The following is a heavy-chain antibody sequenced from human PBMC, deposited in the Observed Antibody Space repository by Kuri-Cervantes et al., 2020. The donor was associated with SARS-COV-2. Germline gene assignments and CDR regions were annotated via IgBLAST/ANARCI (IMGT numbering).Heavy chain of an antibody. D-gene: IGHD3-3*01. CDR1: GFTFMNYA. V-gene: IGHV3-23*01. J-gene: IGHJ4*02. Sequence: GESLKISCAASGFTFMNYAMTWVRQAPGKGLEWVSALSGSGSATYYADSVKGRFTISGDNSKNTLYLQMNSLRAEDTAVYYCAKDLLRFLEWLPQYSGSPCDYWGQGTLVTVSS. CDR3: AKDLLRFLEWLPQYSGSPCDY. CDR2: LSGSGSAT.